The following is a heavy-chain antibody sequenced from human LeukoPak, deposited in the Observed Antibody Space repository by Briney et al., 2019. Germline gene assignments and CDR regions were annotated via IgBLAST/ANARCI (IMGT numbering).Heavy chain of an antibody. V-gene: IGHV3-48*01. CDR3: VRDHLYAFDY. D-gene: IGHD3-16*01. CDR2: ISDSII. Sequence: GGSLRLSCAASGFTFGDYSRNWVRQAPGKGLEWISYISDSIIWYAASVKGRFTIYRDNAKTSLYLQMNSLRAEGTAVYYCVRDHLYAFDYWGQGTLVTVSS. CDR1: GFTFGDYS. J-gene: IGHJ4*02.